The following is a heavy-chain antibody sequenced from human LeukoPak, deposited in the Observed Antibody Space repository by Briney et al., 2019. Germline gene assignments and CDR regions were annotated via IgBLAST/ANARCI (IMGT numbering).Heavy chain of an antibody. D-gene: IGHD1-26*01. V-gene: IGHV3-30*01. CDR1: GFTFSSYA. CDR3: ARDQQSIGEPYMDV. J-gene: IGHJ6*03. Sequence: PGRSLRLSCAASGFTFSSYAMHWVRQAPGKGLEWVAVISYDGSNKYYADSVKGRFTISRDNSKNTLYLQMNSLRAEDTAVYYCARDQQSIGEPYMDVWGKGTTVTVSS. CDR2: ISYDGSNK.